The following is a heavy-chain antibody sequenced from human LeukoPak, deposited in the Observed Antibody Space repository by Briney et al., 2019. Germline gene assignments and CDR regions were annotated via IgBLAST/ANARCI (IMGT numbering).Heavy chain of an antibody. J-gene: IGHJ5*02. V-gene: IGHV3-48*03. CDR2: ISSSGRTI. CDR3: AREEQVGAPFVS. D-gene: IGHD1/OR15-1a*01. CDR1: GFSFSSYE. Sequence: GGSLRLSCAASGFSFSSYEMNWVRQAPGKGLEWVSYISSSGRTIHYADSVKGRFTISRDNTNNSLYVQMNSLRAEDTAVYYCAREEQVGAPFVSWGQGCLVTVAS.